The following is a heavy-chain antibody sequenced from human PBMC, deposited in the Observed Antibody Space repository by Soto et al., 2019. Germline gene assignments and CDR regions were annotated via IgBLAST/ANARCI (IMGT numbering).Heavy chain of an antibody. CDR1: GGSISSGGYY. CDR3: ARAGVRTYYDFWCGYSERESYYYYGMDV. CDR2: IYYSGST. Sequence: SETLSLTCTVSGGSISSGGYYWSWIRQHPGKGLEWIGYIYYSGSTYYNPSLKSRVTISVDTSKNQFSLKLSSVTAAATAVYYCARAGVRTYYDFWCGYSERESYYYYGMDVWGRGTPVTVSS. V-gene: IGHV4-31*03. D-gene: IGHD3-3*01. J-gene: IGHJ6*02.